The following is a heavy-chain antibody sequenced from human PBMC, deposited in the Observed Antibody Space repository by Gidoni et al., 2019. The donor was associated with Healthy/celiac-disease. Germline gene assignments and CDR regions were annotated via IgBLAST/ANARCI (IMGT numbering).Heavy chain of an antibody. D-gene: IGHD2-15*01. CDR1: GYTFTSYY. CDR2: INPSGGST. V-gene: IGHV1-46*01. CDR3: ARGGPIRYCGGGSCYPEGDWFDP. J-gene: IGHJ5*02. Sequence: QVQLVQSGAEVKKPGASVKVSCKASGYTFTSYYMHCVRQAPGQGLEWMGIINPSGGSTSYAQKFQGRVTMTRDTSTSTVYMELSSLRSEDTAVYYCARGGPIRYCGGGSCYPEGDWFDPWGQGTLVTVSS.